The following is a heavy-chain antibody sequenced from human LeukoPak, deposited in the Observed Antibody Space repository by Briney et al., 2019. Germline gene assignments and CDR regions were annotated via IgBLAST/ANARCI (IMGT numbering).Heavy chain of an antibody. Sequence: GGSLRLSCAASGFTFSDYYMSWIRQAPGKGLEWVSYISSSGSTIYYADSVKGRFTISRDNAKNSLYLQMNSLRAEDTAVYYCARDRDTMIVDWYFDLWGCGTLVTVSS. V-gene: IGHV3-11*04. D-gene: IGHD3-22*01. CDR2: ISSSGSTI. J-gene: IGHJ2*01. CDR1: GFTFSDYY. CDR3: ARDRDTMIVDWYFDL.